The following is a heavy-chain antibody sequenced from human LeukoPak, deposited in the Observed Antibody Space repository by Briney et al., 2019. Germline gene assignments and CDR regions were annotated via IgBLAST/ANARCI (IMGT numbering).Heavy chain of an antibody. V-gene: IGHV1-2*02. CDR2: INPNSGGT. J-gene: IGHJ6*03. CDR3: ARAGYCSGGSCPSETYYYYYYMDV. D-gene: IGHD2-15*01. CDR1: GYTFTGYY. Sequence: ASVKVSCKASGYTFTGYYMHWVRQAPGQGLEWMGWINPNSGGTNYAQKFQGRVTMTRDTSISTAYMELSRLRSDDTAVYYCARAGYCSGGSCPSETYYYYYYMDVWGKGTTVTVSS.